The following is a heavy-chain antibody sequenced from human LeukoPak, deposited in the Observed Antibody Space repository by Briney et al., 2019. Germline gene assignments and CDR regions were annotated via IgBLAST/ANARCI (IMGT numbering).Heavy chain of an antibody. Sequence: ASVKVSCKTSGYTFTGNYMHWVRQAPGQGLEWIGRINPNSGGTNLAQKFQGRVTMTRDTSISTAYMELSRLRSDDTAVYYCARDTIAVAGDLDYWGQGTLVTVSS. D-gene: IGHD6-19*01. CDR2: INPNSGGT. CDR3: ARDTIAVAGDLDY. CDR1: GYTFTGNY. V-gene: IGHV1-2*06. J-gene: IGHJ4*02.